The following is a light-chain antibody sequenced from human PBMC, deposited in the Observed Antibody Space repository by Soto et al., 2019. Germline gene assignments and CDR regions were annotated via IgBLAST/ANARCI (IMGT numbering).Light chain of an antibody. Sequence: EIVLTQSPVTLSLSPGDRATLSCRASQSVRNAYFAWYQQKTGQSPRLLIYATSNRATGIPDRFSGSGSGTDFTLTISRLEPEDFAVYYCQQYGSSGTFGQGTKVDIK. V-gene: IGKV3-20*01. CDR2: ATS. CDR1: QSVRNAY. CDR3: QQYGSSGT. J-gene: IGKJ1*01.